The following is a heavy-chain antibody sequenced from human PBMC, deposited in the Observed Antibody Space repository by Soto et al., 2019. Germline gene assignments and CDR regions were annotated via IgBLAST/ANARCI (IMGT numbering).Heavy chain of an antibody. CDR1: GFTFNSYS. CDR2: ISSSSTTK. V-gene: IGHV3-48*02. J-gene: IGHJ5*02. Sequence: PGGSLRLSCAASGFTFNSYSMNWVRQAPGKGLEWVSYISSSSTTKYYTDSVKGRFTISRDNAKNSLYLQMNSLRDDDTAVYYCARHPERIAEIGWFDPWGQGTLVTVSS. D-gene: IGHD6-13*01. CDR3: ARHPERIAEIGWFDP.